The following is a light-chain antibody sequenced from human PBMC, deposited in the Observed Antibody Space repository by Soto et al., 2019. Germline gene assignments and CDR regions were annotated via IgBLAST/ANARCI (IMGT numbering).Light chain of an antibody. CDR2: STN. J-gene: IGLJ1*01. Sequence: QSVLTQPPSASGTPGQSVTISCSGSTSNIGSKTVSWYQQVPGAAPKLLIYSTNQWPSGVPDRFSGSKSGTSASLTISGLQSEDEADYYGATWDDSLNGLYVFGPGTKLTVL. CDR3: ATWDDSLNGLYV. V-gene: IGLV1-44*01. CDR1: TSNIGSKT.